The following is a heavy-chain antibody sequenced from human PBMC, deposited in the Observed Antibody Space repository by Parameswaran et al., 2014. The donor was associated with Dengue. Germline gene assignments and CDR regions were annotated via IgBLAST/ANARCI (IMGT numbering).Heavy chain of an antibody. J-gene: IGHJ4*02. CDR3: ASPLN. CDR2: IYYSGST. Sequence: VRQAPGKGLEWIGYIYYSGSTNYNPSLKSRVTISVDTSKNQFSLKLSSVTAADTAVYYCASPLNWGQGTLVTVSS. V-gene: IGHV4-59*01.